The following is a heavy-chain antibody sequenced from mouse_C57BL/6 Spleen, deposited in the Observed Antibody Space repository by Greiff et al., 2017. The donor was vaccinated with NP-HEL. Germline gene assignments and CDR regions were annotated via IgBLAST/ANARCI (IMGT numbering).Heavy chain of an antibody. V-gene: IGHV1-39*01. D-gene: IGHD1-1*01. CDR3: ARGRFITTVGDYFDY. Sequence: VQLQQSGPKLVKPGASVKISCKASGYSFTDYSMNWVKQSNGKSLEWIGVINPNYGPTSYNQKFKGKATSTVDQSSSTAYMQLNSVTSDDSAGYYCARGRFITTVGDYFDYWGQGTTLTVSS. CDR2: INPNYGPT. J-gene: IGHJ2*01. CDR1: GYSFTDYS.